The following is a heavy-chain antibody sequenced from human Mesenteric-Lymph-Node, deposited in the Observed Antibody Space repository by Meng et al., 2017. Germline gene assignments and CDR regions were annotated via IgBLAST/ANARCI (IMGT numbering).Heavy chain of an antibody. CDR1: GYTFTSYG. CDR2: ISAYNGNT. J-gene: IGHJ4*02. Sequence: ASVKVSCKASGYTFTSYGISWVRQAPGQGLEWMGWISAYNGNTNYAQKPQGRVTMTTDTSTSTAYMELSRLRSDDTAVYYCARVWAYYYDSSDYFDYWGQGTLVTVSS. V-gene: IGHV1-18*01. D-gene: IGHD3-22*01. CDR3: ARVWAYYYDSSDYFDY.